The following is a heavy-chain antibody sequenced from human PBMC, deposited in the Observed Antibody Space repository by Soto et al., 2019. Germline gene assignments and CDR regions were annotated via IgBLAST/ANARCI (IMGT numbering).Heavy chain of an antibody. CDR2: SRNRVNSHTT. Sequence: EVPLVESGGGLVQPGGSLRLSCAASGFTFSDHYMDWVRQAPGNGLEWVARSRNRVNSHTTEYAASVKGRFTISRDESKSSLYLQMNSLKIEDTAVYYCTRGLLGGAPSYTFHGMDVWGQGTTVTVSS. D-gene: IGHD1-26*01. J-gene: IGHJ6*01. V-gene: IGHV3-72*01. CDR1: GFTFSDHY. CDR3: TRGLLGGAPSYTFHGMDV.